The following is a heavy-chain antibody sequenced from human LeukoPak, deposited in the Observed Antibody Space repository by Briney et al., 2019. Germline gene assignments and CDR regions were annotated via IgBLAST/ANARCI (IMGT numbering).Heavy chain of an antibody. CDR1: GFTFSSYA. V-gene: IGHV3-64*01. CDR3: ARDRSANYYYMDV. D-gene: IGHD2-8*01. CDR2: ISSNGGST. J-gene: IGHJ6*03. Sequence: GRSLRLSCAASGFTFSSYAVHWVRQAPGKGLEYVSAISSNGGSTYYANSVKGRFTISRDNSKNTLYLQMGSLRAEDMAVYYCARDRSANYYYMDVWGKGTTVTVSS.